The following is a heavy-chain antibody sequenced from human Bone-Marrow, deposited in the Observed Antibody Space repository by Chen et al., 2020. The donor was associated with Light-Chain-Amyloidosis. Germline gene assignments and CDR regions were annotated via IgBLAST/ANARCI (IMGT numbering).Heavy chain of an antibody. CDR3: AKDISYDDILPGYPADAFDI. CDR1: GFAFSRYA. Sequence: EVQLVESGGGLLQRGGSLRLSCAASGFAFSRYAMSWVRQAPGKGLVWVATISGSGGSRYYGDSVKGRLTISRDNSKSALFLQVNSLRAEDTAVYYCAKDISYDDILPGYPADAFDIWGQGTMVTVSS. V-gene: IGHV3-23*04. D-gene: IGHD3-9*01. J-gene: IGHJ3*02. CDR2: ISGSGGSR.